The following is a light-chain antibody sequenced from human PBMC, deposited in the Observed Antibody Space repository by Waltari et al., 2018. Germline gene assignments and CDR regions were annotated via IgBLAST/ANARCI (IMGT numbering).Light chain of an antibody. Sequence: DIQLAQSPSTVSASVGDRVTITCRASQQIHSWLAWYQQKPGKAPKALIYKASKLHSGVPSRFSGSGFGTEVTLTISSLQPDDFATYYCQKYNRPWTFGQGTRVDIK. V-gene: IGKV1-5*03. CDR1: QQIHSW. CDR2: KAS. CDR3: QKYNRPWT. J-gene: IGKJ1*01.